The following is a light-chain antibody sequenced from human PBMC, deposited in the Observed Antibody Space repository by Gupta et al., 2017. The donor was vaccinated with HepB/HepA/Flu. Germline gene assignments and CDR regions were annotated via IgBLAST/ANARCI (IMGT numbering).Light chain of an antibody. CDR3: QQYGSSPIT. CDR1: QSVDTDY. CDR2: GAS. J-gene: IGKJ5*01. Sequence: DIVLTQSPGTLSLSPGRSAALSCRASQSVDTDYLAWYQQKPGQAPRLLIYGASSRATGIPDRFSASGSGTDFTLTISRLEPEDFAVYYCQQYGSSPITFGQGTRLEIK. V-gene: IGKV3-20*01.